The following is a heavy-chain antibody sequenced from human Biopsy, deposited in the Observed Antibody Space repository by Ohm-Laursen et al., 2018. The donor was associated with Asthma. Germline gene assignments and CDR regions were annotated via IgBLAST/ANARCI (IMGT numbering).Heavy chain of an antibody. CDR1: GFNFDDYG. J-gene: IGHJ5*02. CDR3: ARDRYGDYVGWFDP. V-gene: IGHV3-21*01. Sequence: SLRLSCTASGFNFDDYGMNWVRQGPGKGLEWVSSISSSSSYIYYADSVKGRFTISRDNAKNSLYLQMNSLRAEDTAVYYCARDRYGDYVGWFDPWGQGALVTVSS. CDR2: ISSSSSYI. D-gene: IGHD4-17*01.